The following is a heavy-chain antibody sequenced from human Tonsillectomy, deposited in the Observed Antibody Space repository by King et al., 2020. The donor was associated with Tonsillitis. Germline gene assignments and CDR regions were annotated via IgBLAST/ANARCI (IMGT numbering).Heavy chain of an antibody. J-gene: IGHJ3*01. V-gene: IGHV3-23*04. D-gene: IGHD1-1*01. CDR1: GFSFNTNA. CDR3: AKDIGINWKPTNAFDV. CDR2: MSGSGGTT. Sequence: VQLVESGGGLVQPGGSVRLSCAASGFSFNTNAMSWVRQAPGKGLEWVSGMSGSGGTTYHADSVKGRFTISRDNSKNTLYLQMSSLRADDTDVYYCAKDIGINWKPTNAFDVWGQGTMVTVSS.